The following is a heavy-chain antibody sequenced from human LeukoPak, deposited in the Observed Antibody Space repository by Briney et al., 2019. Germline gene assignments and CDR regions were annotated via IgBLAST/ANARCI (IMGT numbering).Heavy chain of an antibody. CDR3: ARSSVEMATIDY. D-gene: IGHD5-24*01. CDR2: IYYSGST. J-gene: IGHJ4*02. Sequence: LETLSLTCTVSGGSISSYYWSWIRQPPGKGLEWIGYIYYSGSTNYNPSLKSRVTISVDTSKNQFSLKLSSVTAADTAVYYCARSSVEMATIDYWGQGTLVTVSS. V-gene: IGHV4-59*01. CDR1: GGSISSYY.